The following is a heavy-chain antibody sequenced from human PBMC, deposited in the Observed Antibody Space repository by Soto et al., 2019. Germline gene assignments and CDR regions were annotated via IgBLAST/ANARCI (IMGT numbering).Heavy chain of an antibody. D-gene: IGHD3-10*01. CDR1: GYIFTNYD. CDR2: VSGYTGNT. V-gene: IGHV1-18*01. CDR3: AGFGSGPYYLYGVDV. Sequence: QVQLVQSETEVKKPGASVKVSCKASGYIFTNYDITWVRQAPGQGLEWMGWVSGYTGNTKYAQKFQDSVTMTTDTSKSTVYKEMRGLRSDGPAVYFCAGFGSGPYYLYGVDVWGQGTTVFVSS. J-gene: IGHJ6*02.